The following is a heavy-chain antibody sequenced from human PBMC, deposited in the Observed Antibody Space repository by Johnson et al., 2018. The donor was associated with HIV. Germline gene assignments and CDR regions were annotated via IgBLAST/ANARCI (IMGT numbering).Heavy chain of an antibody. V-gene: IGHV3-13*01. Sequence: EVQLVESGGGIVQPGGSLRLSCAASGFTFSSYDMHWVRQATGKGLEWVSAIGTAGDIYYTDSVKGRFTISRDNAKTSLYLHMNSLRAEDTAVYYCATVWRNEGRHAFDVWGQGTMVTVSS. CDR3: ATVWRNEGRHAFDV. CDR2: IGTAGDI. D-gene: IGHD1-1*01. J-gene: IGHJ3*01. CDR1: GFTFSSYD.